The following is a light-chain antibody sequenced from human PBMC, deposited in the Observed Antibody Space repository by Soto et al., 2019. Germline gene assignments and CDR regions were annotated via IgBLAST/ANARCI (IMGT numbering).Light chain of an antibody. J-gene: IGKJ1*01. CDR1: QSIGVF. CDR2: VAS. V-gene: IGKV1-39*01. CDR3: HQHYANPWT. Sequence: DIKMTQSPPSLSASVGDRVTITCRASQSIGVFLNWYQVRPGRAPKLLIHVASSLQTGAPSRFSGSGSGTDFTLTISSLQHEAFATYYCHQHYANPWTLGQGTKVDIK.